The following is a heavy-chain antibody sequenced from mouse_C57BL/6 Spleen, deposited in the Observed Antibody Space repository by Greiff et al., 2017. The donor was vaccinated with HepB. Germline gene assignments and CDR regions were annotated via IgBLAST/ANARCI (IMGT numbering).Heavy chain of an antibody. CDR2: IRSKSNNYAT. J-gene: IGHJ2*01. Sequence: EVQLVESGGGMVQPKGSLKLSCAASGFSFNTYAMNWVRQAPGKGLEWVACIRSKSNNYATYYANTVKDRFTISRDDSESMLYLQMNNLKTEDTASYYCVRRCFVYWAQGTTLTVSS. V-gene: IGHV10-1*01. CDR3: VRRCFVY. CDR1: GFSFNTYA.